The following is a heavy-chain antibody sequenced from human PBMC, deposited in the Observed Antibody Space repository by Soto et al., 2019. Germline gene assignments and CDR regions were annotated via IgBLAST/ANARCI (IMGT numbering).Heavy chain of an antibody. CDR3: AHRLYSSAWPWDSGVFDY. Sequence: QITLKESGPTLVKPTQTLTLTCTFSGFSLSTGGVGVGWIRQPPGKALEWLALIYWDDDKRYSPSLKSRLTITKDTSKNQVVLTMTNMDPVDTATYYWAHRLYSSAWPWDSGVFDYWGQGTLVTVSS. CDR1: GFSLSTGGVG. CDR2: IYWDDDK. D-gene: IGHD6-19*01. V-gene: IGHV2-5*02. J-gene: IGHJ4*02.